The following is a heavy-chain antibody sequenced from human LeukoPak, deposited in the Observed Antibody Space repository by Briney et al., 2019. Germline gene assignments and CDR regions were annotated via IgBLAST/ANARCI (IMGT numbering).Heavy chain of an antibody. D-gene: IGHD3-22*01. Sequence: PSETLSLTCTVSGGSISSSSYYWGWIRQPPGKGLEWIGSIYYSGSTYYNPSLKSRVTISVDTSKNQFSLKLSSVTAADTAVYYCASLGIYDSSPDLVPLIDYWGQGTLVTVSS. CDR1: GGSISSSSYY. V-gene: IGHV4-39*07. J-gene: IGHJ4*02. CDR3: ASLGIYDSSPDLVPLIDY. CDR2: IYYSGST.